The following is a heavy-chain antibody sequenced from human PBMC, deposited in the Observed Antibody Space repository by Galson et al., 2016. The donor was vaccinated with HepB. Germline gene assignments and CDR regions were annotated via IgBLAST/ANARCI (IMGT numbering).Heavy chain of an antibody. Sequence: QSGAEVKKPGESLKISRKGSGYIFNNYWIGWVRQMPGKGLEWMGIIYPGDSDTRYSPSFQGQVTISGDKSISTAYLQWSSLKASDTAIYYWARRRLSGYTYPSALDIWGQGTMVTVSS. CDR2: IYPGDSDT. D-gene: IGHD5-18*01. CDR1: GYIFNNYW. V-gene: IGHV5-51*01. J-gene: IGHJ3*02. CDR3: ARRRLSGYTYPSALDI.